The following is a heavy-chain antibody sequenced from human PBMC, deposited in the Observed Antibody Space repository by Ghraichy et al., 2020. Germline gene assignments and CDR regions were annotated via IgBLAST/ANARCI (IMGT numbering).Heavy chain of an antibody. CDR2: IRFDGSNK. V-gene: IGHV3-30*02. CDR3: ANEPEGGGRFDY. CDR1: GFTFSSYG. J-gene: IGHJ4*02. Sequence: GGSLRLSCAASGFTFSSYGMHWARQAPGKGLEWVAFIRFDGSNKYYADSVKDRFTISRDNSKNTLYLQMSSLTTEDTAVYYCANEPEGGGRFDYWGQGTLVTVSS. D-gene: IGHD3-16*01.